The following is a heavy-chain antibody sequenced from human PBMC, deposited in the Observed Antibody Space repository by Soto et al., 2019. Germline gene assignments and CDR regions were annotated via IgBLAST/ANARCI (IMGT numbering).Heavy chain of an antibody. CDR3: ARAKYGDYCGGDCASRYFDL. V-gene: IGHV4-31*01. CDR1: GGSISSGGYY. CDR2: IYYSGST. J-gene: IGHJ2*01. D-gene: IGHD2-21*02. Sequence: QVQLQESGPGLVKPSQTLSLTCTVSGGSISSGGYYWSWIRQHPGKGLEWIGYIYYSGSTYYNPSLKSLVNISVDTSKNQFSLKLSSVTAADTAVYYCARAKYGDYCGGDCASRYFDLWGRGTLVTVSS.